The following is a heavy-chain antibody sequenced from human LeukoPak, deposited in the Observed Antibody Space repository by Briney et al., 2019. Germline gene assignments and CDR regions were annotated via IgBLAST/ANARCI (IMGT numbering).Heavy chain of an antibody. CDR2: IIPIFGTA. D-gene: IGHD3-22*01. CDR3: ARGGYYYDSSGYYYQNPDY. J-gene: IGHJ4*02. V-gene: IGHV1-69*13. CDR1: GGTFSSYA. Sequence: SVKVSCKASGGTFSSYAISWVRQAPGQGLEWMGGIIPIFGTANYAQKFQGRVTITADESTSTAYMELRSLRSDDTAVYYCARGGYYYDSSGYYYQNPDYWGQGTLVTVSS.